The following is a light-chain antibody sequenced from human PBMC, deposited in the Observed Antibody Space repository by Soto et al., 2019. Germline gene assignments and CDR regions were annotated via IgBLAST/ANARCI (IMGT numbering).Light chain of an antibody. CDR3: QQRSNWPSIT. CDR2: GTS. V-gene: IGKV3D-20*02. CDR1: QSVSSSS. J-gene: IGKJ5*01. Sequence: ETVLTQTTGTLSLSPGERXXXXXXXXQSVSSSSLAWYQQRPGQAPRLLIYGTSSRATGIPVRFSGSGSGTDFTLTISSLEPEDFAVYYCQQRSNWPSITFGQGTRLEIK.